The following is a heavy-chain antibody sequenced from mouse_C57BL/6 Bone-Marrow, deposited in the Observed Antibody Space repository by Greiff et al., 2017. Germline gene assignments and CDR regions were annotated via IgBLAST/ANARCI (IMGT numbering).Heavy chain of an antibody. CDR3: AYGGRRYFDY. CDR1: GYSFTDYN. Sequence: EVKLQESGPELVKPGASVKISCKASGYSFTDYNMNWVQQSNGKSLEWIGVINPNYGTTSYNQKFKGKATLTVDHSFSTAYMQLNRLTSEDSAVYYCAYGGRRYFDYWGQGTTLTVSS. J-gene: IGHJ2*01. V-gene: IGHV1-39*01. D-gene: IGHD1-1*01. CDR2: INPNYGTT.